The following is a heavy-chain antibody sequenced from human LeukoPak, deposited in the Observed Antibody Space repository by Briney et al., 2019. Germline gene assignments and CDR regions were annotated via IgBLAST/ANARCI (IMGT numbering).Heavy chain of an antibody. Sequence: ASVKVSCKASGYTFSGTGWFLYWLRQAPGQGLECVGWIHPNNGDTMYARKFQDRVAMTRDSSISTAYMELSGLRPDDTAVYYCARDGPAQMVEFDYWGRGTLVTVSS. CDR1: GYTFSGTGWF. CDR2: IHPNNGDT. D-gene: IGHD3-10*01. J-gene: IGHJ4*02. V-gene: IGHV1-2*02. CDR3: ARDGPAQMVEFDY.